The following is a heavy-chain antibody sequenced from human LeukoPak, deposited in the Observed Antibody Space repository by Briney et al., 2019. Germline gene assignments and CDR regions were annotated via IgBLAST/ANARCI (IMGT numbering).Heavy chain of an antibody. CDR3: ARDGESLVPYYYYGVDV. D-gene: IGHD3-10*01. CDR2: IYSGGST. CDR1: GFTFSTYA. V-gene: IGHV3-66*01. Sequence: GGSLRLSCAASGFTFSTYAMNWVRQPPGKGLEWVSVIYSGGSTYYADSVKGRFTISRDNSKNTLYLQMNSLRAEDTAVYYCARDGESLVPYYYYGVDVWGQGTTVTVSS. J-gene: IGHJ6*02.